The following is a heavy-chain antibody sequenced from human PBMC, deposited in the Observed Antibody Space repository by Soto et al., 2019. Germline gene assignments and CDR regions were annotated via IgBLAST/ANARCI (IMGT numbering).Heavy chain of an antibody. D-gene: IGHD3-10*01. Sequence: STKVSSKSSCYTFTDHGIYWVRQAPGQGLEWMAWISTNNGNTNYAKRLQVRVTLTTDTSTSKAYMELRSLRSVDTAIYYCAIPRAGAYGLDVWGQGTKVTVYS. CDR1: CYTFTDHG. J-gene: IGHJ6*02. CDR3: AIPRAGAYGLDV. V-gene: IGHV1-18*01. CDR2: ISTNNGNT.